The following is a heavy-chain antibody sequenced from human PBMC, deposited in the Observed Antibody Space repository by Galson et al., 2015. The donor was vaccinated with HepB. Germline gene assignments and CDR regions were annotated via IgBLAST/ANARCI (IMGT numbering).Heavy chain of an antibody. CDR2: ISGSGGST. CDR1: GFTFSSYA. D-gene: IGHD3-16*02. Sequence: SLRLSCAASGFTFSSYAMSWVRQAPGKGLEWVSAISGSGGSTYYADSVKGRFTISRDNSKNTLYLQMNSLRAEDTAVYYCAKEGDDYVWGSYRPFGYYYGMDVWGQGTTVTVSS. J-gene: IGHJ6*02. V-gene: IGHV3-23*01. CDR3: AKEGDDYVWGSYRPFGYYYGMDV.